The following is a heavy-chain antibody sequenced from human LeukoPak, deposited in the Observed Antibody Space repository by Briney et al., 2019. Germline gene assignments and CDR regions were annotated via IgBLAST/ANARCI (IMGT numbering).Heavy chain of an antibody. Sequence: GGSLRLSCAASGFTFGSYSMNWVRQAPGKGLEWVSSISSSSSYIYYADSVKGRFTISRDNAKNSLYLQMNSLRAEDTAVYYCARASGGSLQDFDYWGQGTLVTVSS. CDR1: GFTFGSYS. V-gene: IGHV3-21*01. J-gene: IGHJ4*02. CDR3: ARASGGSLQDFDY. D-gene: IGHD2-15*01. CDR2: ISSSSSYI.